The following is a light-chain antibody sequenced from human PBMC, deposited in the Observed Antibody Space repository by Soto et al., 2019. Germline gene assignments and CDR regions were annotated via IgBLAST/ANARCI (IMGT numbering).Light chain of an antibody. J-gene: IGKJ1*01. CDR3: QQYQSYSRT. V-gene: IGKV1-5*01. Sequence: DIPMTQSPSTVSASVGDRITITCRASQSINTWLAWYRQRPGEAPQLLIYDGSTLAMGVPSRFSGSGSGTAFTLSISRLQPYVFASFYCQQYQSYSRTFGQGTMVEVK. CDR1: QSINTW. CDR2: DGS.